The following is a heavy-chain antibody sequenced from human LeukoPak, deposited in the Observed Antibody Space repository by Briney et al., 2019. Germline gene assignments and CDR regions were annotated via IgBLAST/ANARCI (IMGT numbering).Heavy chain of an antibody. D-gene: IGHD2-21*02. J-gene: IGHJ3*02. CDR2: IRKKGYDGTT. CDR3: DRDVFNI. V-gene: IGHV3-71*01. Sequence: GGSLRLSCAPWRDSFSDYHKKWVPESPGKGVEWESFIRKKGYDGTTKWTASVKGRFTISGDDSKSTISLQMNSLGAGAVKNFGDDRDVFNIWGQGTLVTVSS. CDR1: RDSFSDYH.